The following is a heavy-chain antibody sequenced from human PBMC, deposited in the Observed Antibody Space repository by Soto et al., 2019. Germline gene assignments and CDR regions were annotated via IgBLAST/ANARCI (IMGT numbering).Heavy chain of an antibody. J-gene: IGHJ4*02. CDR1: GGSISNSNW. Sequence: QVQLQESGPGLVKPSGTLSLTCAVFGGSISNSNWWTWVRQPPGKGLDWIGEIFHSGSINYNSSLMGRVTISVDKANNQFSLKLSSVTAADTAVYYCAHRPIVGAAIWGQGTLVTVSS. CDR2: IFHSGSI. V-gene: IGHV4-4*02. CDR3: AHRPIVGAAI. D-gene: IGHD1-26*01.